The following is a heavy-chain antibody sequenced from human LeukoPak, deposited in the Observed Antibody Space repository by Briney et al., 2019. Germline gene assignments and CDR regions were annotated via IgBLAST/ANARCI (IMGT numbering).Heavy chain of an antibody. CDR2: ISYDGSNK. CDR1: GFIFSNYG. D-gene: IGHD3-16*01. CDR3: GGRWGGGGVSRAFDI. Sequence: GGSLRLSCAASGFIFSNYGMHWVRQAPGKGLEWVAVISYDGSNKYYADSVKGRFTISRDNSKNSLYLQMNSLRAEDTAVYYCGGRWGGGGVSRAFDIWGQGTMVTVSS. J-gene: IGHJ3*02. V-gene: IGHV3-30*03.